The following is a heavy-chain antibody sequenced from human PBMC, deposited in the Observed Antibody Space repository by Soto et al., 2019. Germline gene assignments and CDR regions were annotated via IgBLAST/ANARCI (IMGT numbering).Heavy chain of an antibody. D-gene: IGHD5-12*01. Sequence: EVQLVESGGGLVKPGGSLRLSCAASGFTFGSYSRNWFRQAPGKGLEWVSSISSSSSYIYYADSVKGRFTISRDNAKNSLYLQMNSLRAEDTAVYYCARAYPATSDAFDIWGQGTMVTVSS. CDR2: ISSSSSYI. CDR3: ARAYPATSDAFDI. V-gene: IGHV3-21*01. J-gene: IGHJ3*02. CDR1: GFTFGSYS.